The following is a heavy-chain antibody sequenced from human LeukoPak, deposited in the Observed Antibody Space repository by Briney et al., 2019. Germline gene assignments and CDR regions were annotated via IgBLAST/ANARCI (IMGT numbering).Heavy chain of an antibody. J-gene: IGHJ3*02. CDR1: GFTFSSYA. V-gene: IGHV3-23*01. CDR3: AKDFVDTPGAFDM. Sequence: GGSLRLSCAASGFTFSSYAMSWVRQAPGKGLEWVSAISGSDGSTYYADSVKGRFTISRDNSKNTLYLQMNRLRAEDAAVYYCAKDFVDTPGAFDMWGRGTMVTVSS. CDR2: ISGSDGST. D-gene: IGHD5-18*01.